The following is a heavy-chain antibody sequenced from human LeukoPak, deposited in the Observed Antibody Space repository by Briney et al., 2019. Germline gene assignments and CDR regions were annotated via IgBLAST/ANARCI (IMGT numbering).Heavy chain of an antibody. J-gene: IGHJ4*02. CDR2: IYYSGST. V-gene: IGHV4-31*03. Sequence: PSETLSLTCTVSGGSISSGGYYWSWIRQHPGKGLEWIGYIYYSGSTYYNPSLKSRVTISVDTSKNQFSLKLSSVTAADTAVYYCARRSRWNSGRYYFDYWGQGTLVTVSS. CDR1: GGSISSGGYY. D-gene: IGHD1-7*01. CDR3: ARRSRWNSGRYYFDY.